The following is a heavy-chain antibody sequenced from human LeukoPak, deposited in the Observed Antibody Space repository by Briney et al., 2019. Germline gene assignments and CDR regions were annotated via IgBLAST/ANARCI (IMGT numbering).Heavy chain of an antibody. CDR3: ARARATTKKESYYDFWSGYYLDAFDI. CDR1: GGSISSYY. V-gene: IGHV4-4*07. CDR2: IYTSGST. J-gene: IGHJ3*02. D-gene: IGHD3-3*01. Sequence: SGTLSLTCAVSGGSISSYYWSWIRQPAGKGLEWIGRIYTSGSTNYNPSLKSRVTMSVDTSKNQFSLKLSSVTAADTAVYYCARARATTKKESYYDFWSGYYLDAFDIWGQGTMVTVSS.